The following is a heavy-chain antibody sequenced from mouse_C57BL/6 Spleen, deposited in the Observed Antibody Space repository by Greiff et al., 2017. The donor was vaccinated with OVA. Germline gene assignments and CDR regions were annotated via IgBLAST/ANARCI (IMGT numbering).Heavy chain of an antibody. J-gene: IGHJ1*03. V-gene: IGHV5-17*01. CDR3: ASPYYGSSYWYFDV. Sequence: EVKVVESGGGLVKPGGSLKLSCAASGFTFSDYGMHWVRQAPEKGLEWVAYISSGSSTIYYADTVKGRFTISRDNAKNTLFLQMTSLRSEDTAMYYCASPYYGSSYWYFDVWGTGTTVTVSS. CDR2: ISSGSSTI. CDR1: GFTFSDYG. D-gene: IGHD1-1*01.